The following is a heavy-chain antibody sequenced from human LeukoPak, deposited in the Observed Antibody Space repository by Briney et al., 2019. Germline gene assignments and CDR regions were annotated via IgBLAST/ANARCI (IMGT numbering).Heavy chain of an antibody. Sequence: SETLSLTCTVSGGSISSYYWSWIRQPPGKGLEWIGYIYYSGSTNYNPSLKSRVTISVDTSKNQFSLKLSSVTAADTAVYYCARAVPDYDFWSRYYKDWFDPWGQGTLATVSS. D-gene: IGHD3-3*01. V-gene: IGHV4-59*01. CDR1: GGSISSYY. J-gene: IGHJ5*02. CDR3: ARAVPDYDFWSRYYKDWFDP. CDR2: IYYSGST.